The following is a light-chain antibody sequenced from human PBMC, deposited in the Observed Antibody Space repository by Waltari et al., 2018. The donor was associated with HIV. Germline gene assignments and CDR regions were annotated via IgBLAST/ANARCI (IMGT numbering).Light chain of an antibody. CDR3: MQALPSPR. CDR1: QSLLHTNGYNY. V-gene: IGKV2-28*01. J-gene: IGKJ4*02. Sequence: DVVMTQSPLSLPVTPGEPASISCRSSQSLLHTNGYNYLDWYLQKQGQSPHLLIYLGSNRASGVPDRFSGSGSGTDFTLKISRVEAEDVGVYYCMQALPSPRFGGGTKVEIK. CDR2: LGS.